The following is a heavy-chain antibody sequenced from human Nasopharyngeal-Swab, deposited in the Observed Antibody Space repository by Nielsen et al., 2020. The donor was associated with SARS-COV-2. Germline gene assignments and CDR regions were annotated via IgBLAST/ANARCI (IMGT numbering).Heavy chain of an antibody. CDR3: ARDLSWNDVPLDY. D-gene: IGHD1-1*01. V-gene: IGHV3-15*01. CDR2: IKSKTDGGTT. J-gene: IGHJ4*02. Sequence: GESLKISCAASGFTFSNAWMSWVRQAPGKGLEWVGRIKSKTDGGTTDYAVPVKGRFTISRDDSKNTLYLQMNSLKTEDTALYYCARDLSWNDVPLDYWGQGTLVTVSS. CDR1: GFTFSNAW.